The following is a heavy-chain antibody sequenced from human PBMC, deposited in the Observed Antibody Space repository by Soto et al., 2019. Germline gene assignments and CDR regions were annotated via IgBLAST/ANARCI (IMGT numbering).Heavy chain of an antibody. J-gene: IGHJ4*02. CDR3: ARGRDIVVVVAASSFDY. CDR2: INHSGST. D-gene: IGHD2-15*01. V-gene: IGHV4-34*01. Sequence: QVQLQQWGAGLLKPSETLSLTCAVYGGSFSGYYWSWIRQPPGKGLEWIGEINHSGSTNYNPSLNIRVTISVDTSKNQFSLKLSSVTAADTAVYYCARGRDIVVVVAASSFDYWGQGTLVTVSS. CDR1: GGSFSGYY.